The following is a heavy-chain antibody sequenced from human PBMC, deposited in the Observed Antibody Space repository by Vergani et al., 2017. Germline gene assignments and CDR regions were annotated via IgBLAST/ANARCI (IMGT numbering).Heavy chain of an antibody. V-gene: IGHV3-23*01. CDR3: AKIEDIVVEEGSFDY. Sequence: EVHLLEAGGGLVQPGGSLRLSCAASGFTFSSYAMSWVRQAPRKGLEWVSAISGSGGSTYYADSVKGRFTSARDNYKNTLYLQMNSLRAEDTAVYYCAKIEDIVVEEGSFDYWGQGTLVTVSS. J-gene: IGHJ4*02. D-gene: IGHD2-21*01. CDR2: ISGSGGST. CDR1: GFTFSSYA.